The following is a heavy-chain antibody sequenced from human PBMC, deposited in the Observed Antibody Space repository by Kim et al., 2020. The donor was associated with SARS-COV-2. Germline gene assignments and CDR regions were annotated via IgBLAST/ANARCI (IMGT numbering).Heavy chain of an antibody. CDR3: ARDRSNDYGDYGWFDP. J-gene: IGHJ5*02. D-gene: IGHD4-17*01. V-gene: IGHV4-31*02. Sequence: SLKSRVTIAVDTSKNQFSLKLSSVTAADTAVYYCARDRSNDYGDYGWFDPWGQGTLVTVSS.